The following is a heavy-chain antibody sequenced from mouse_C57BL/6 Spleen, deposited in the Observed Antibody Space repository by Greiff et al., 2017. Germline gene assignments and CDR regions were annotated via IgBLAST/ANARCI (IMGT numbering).Heavy chain of an antibody. V-gene: IGHV1-52*01. Sequence: QVQLKQPGAELVRPGSSVKLSCKASGYTFTSYWMHWVKQRPIQGLEWIGNIYPSDSETHYNQEFKDKATLTVDKSSSTAYMQLSSLTSEDSAVYYCERGAGTVDYWGQGTTLTVSS. J-gene: IGHJ2*01. CDR2: IYPSDSET. CDR1: GYTFTSYW. D-gene: IGHD4-1*01. CDR3: ERGAGTVDY.